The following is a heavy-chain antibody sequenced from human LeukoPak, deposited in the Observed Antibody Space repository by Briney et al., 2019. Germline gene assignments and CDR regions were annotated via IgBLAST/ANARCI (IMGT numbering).Heavy chain of an antibody. CDR2: ISAYNGNT. CDR1: GYTFTSYG. Sequence: VASVTVSCTASGYTFTSYGISWVRQAPGQGLEWMGWISAYNGNTNYAQKLQGRVTMTTDTSTSTAYMELRSLRSDDTAVYYCARSYCSSTSCYTVDYWGQGTLVTVSS. CDR3: ARSYCSSTSCYTVDY. V-gene: IGHV1-18*01. D-gene: IGHD2-2*02. J-gene: IGHJ4*02.